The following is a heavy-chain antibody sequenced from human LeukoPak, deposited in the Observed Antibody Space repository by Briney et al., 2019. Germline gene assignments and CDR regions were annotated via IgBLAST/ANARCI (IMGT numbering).Heavy chain of an antibody. CDR1: GFTFSAYT. V-gene: IGHV3-21*01. D-gene: IGHD3-16*01. Sequence: GGSLRLSCAASGFTFSAYTMSWVRQAPGKGLEWVSSFTSSSSSIYYADSAKGRFTISRDNAKNALYLQLSSLGAEDTAVYYCARGWGAYYFDSLVQGTLATVSS. J-gene: IGHJ4*02. CDR2: FTSSSSSI. CDR3: ARGWGAYYFDS.